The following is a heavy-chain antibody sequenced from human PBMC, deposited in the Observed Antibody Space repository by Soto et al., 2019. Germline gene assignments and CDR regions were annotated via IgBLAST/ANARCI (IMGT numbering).Heavy chain of an antibody. D-gene: IGHD3-10*01. Sequence: SETLSLTCAVSGYSISSGYYWGWIRQPPGKGLEWIGSIYHSGSTYYNPSLKSRVTISVDTSKNQFSLKLSSVTAADTAVYYCTRERITMVRGELYYYYGMDVWGQGTTVTVSS. CDR1: GYSISSGYY. V-gene: IGHV4-38-2*02. J-gene: IGHJ6*02. CDR2: IYHSGST. CDR3: TRERITMVRGELYYYYGMDV.